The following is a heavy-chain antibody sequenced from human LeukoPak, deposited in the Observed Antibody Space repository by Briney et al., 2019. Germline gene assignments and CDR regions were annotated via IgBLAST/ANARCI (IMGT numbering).Heavy chain of an antibody. Sequence: GGSLRLSCAASGFTFSSYNMNWVRQAPGKGLEWVSGISPGGDIRYYADSVKGRFTISRDNSKYTVSLQMSSLRAEDTAVYYCAKDDGWIQFNSWGQGTLVTVSS. CDR1: GFTFSSYN. J-gene: IGHJ4*02. CDR2: ISPGGDIR. D-gene: IGHD5-24*01. CDR3: AKDDGWIQFNS. V-gene: IGHV3-23*01.